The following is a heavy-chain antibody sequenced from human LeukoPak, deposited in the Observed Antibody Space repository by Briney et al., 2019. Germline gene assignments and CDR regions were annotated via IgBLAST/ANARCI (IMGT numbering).Heavy chain of an antibody. CDR3: AKVYSSGWYHFDY. J-gene: IGHJ4*02. CDR1: GFTFSSYG. CDR2: IWYDGSNK. D-gene: IGHD6-19*01. V-gene: IGHV3-33*06. Sequence: GGSLRLSCAASGFTFSSYGMHWVRQAPGKGLEWVAVIWYDGSNKYYADSVKGRFTISRDNSKNTLYLQMNSLRAEDTAVYYCAKVYSSGWYHFDYWGQGTLVTVSS.